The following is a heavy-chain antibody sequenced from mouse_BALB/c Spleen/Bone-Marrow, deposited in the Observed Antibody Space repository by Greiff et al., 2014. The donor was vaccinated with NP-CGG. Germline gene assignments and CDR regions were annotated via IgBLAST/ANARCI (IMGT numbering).Heavy chain of an antibody. CDR3: ANLGRCAMDY. J-gene: IGHJ4*01. CDR2: IYPGSGST. D-gene: IGHD3-1*01. Sequence: QVQLQQSGPELVKPGASVKISCKASGYTFTDYYINWVKHKPGQGLEWIGWIYPGSGSTKYNEKFKGKATLTVDTSSSTAYMQLSSLTSEDTAVYFRANLGRCAMDYWGQGTSVTVSS. V-gene: IGHV1-84*02. CDR1: GYTFTDYY.